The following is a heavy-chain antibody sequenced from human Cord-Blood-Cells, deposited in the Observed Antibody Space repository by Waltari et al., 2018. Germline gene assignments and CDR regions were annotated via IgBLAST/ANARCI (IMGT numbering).Heavy chain of an antibody. V-gene: IGHV4-59*01. J-gene: IGHJ4*02. CDR2: SYYSGST. CDR1: GGPISSSY. Sequence: QVQLQESGPGLVKPSETLSLTSTVSGGPISSSYCTWIRQPPGKGLEWIGYSYYSGSTNYNPSLKSRVTISVDTSKNQFSLKLSSVTAADTAVYYCARDVFRGGSYFDYWGQGTLVTVSS. CDR3: ARDVFRGGSYFDY. D-gene: IGHD1-26*01.